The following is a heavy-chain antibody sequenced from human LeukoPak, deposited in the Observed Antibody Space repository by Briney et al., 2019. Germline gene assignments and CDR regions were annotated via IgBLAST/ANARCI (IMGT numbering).Heavy chain of an antibody. CDR1: GFTFSSYS. V-gene: IGHV3-21*04. D-gene: IGHD4-17*01. J-gene: IGHJ6*03. CDR2: ISSSSSYI. CDR3: AIVDYGDYYYYMDV. Sequence: GGSLRLSCAASGFTFSSYSMNWVRQAPGKGLEWVSSISSSSSYIYCADSVKGRFTTSRDNAKNSLYLQMNSLRAEDTALYYCAIVDYGDYYYYMDVWGKGTTVTVSS.